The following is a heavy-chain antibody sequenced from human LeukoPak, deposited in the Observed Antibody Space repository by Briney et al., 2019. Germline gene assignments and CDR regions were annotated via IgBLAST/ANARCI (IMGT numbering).Heavy chain of an antibody. Sequence: GGSLRLSCAASGFTFSSDSMTWVRQAPGKGLEWVSTISGSGVSTFYADPVKGRFTISRDNSKNTLYLHKNSLSAEDTAIYYCAKDSFSSRWGQGTLVTVSS. CDR1: GFTFSSDS. CDR2: ISGSGVST. D-gene: IGHD2-2*01. CDR3: AKDSFSSR. J-gene: IGHJ4*02. V-gene: IGHV3-23*01.